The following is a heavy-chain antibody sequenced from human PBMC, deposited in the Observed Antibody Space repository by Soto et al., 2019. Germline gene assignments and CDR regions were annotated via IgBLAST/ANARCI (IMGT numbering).Heavy chain of an antibody. Sequence: GGSLRLSCAASGFTFSSYGMHWVRQAPGKGLEWVAFISYDGTNKYYADSVKGRFTISRDNSKNTLYLQMDSLRAEDTAVFYCAKDRGYTYGYLADYWGQGTPVTAPQ. V-gene: IGHV3-30*18. J-gene: IGHJ4*02. CDR3: AKDRGYTYGYLADY. CDR1: GFTFSSYG. CDR2: ISYDGTNK. D-gene: IGHD5-18*01.